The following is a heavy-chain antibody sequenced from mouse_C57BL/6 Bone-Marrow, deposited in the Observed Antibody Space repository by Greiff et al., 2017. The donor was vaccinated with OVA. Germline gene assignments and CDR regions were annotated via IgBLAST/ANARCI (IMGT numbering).Heavy chain of an antibody. Sequence: QVHVKQSGAELARPGASVKLSCKASGYTFTSYGISWVKQRTGQGLEWIGEIYPRSGNTYYNEKFKGKATLTADKSSSTAYMELRSLTSEDSAVYFCARSRTIVNYFDYWGQGTTLTVSS. V-gene: IGHV1-81*01. CDR1: GYTFTSYG. D-gene: IGHD2-5*01. J-gene: IGHJ2*01. CDR3: ARSRTIVNYFDY. CDR2: IYPRSGNT.